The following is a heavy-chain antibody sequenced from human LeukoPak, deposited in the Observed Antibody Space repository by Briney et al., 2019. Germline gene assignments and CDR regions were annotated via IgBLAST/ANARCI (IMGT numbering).Heavy chain of an antibody. D-gene: IGHD5-24*01. CDR2: LTPRGDIT. V-gene: IGHV1-46*01. J-gene: IGHJ4*02. CDR1: GHTFTNYH. Sequence: ASVKVSCKASGHTFTNYHIHWVRQAPGQGLEWMGILTPRGDITNSAQKFQGRVTMTRDTSTSTIYMELSSLRSEDTAVYYCARGGQRWLQFPYDYWGQGTVVTVSS. CDR3: ARGGQRWLQFPYDY.